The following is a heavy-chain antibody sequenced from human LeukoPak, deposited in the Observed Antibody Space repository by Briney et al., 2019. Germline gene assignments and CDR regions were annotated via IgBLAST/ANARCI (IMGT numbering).Heavy chain of an antibody. D-gene: IGHD6-19*01. V-gene: IGHV5-51*01. CDR1: GYSFTNCW. Sequence: GESLKISCRGSGYSFTNCWIVWVRQMPGQGLEYMGIIHPGDSNTKYSPSFEGQVIISVDKSISTAYLQWSSLKASDSAIYYCARRRGDTVAGPDYWGQGTLVTVSS. CDR3: ARRRGDTVAGPDY. CDR2: IHPGDSNT. J-gene: IGHJ4*02.